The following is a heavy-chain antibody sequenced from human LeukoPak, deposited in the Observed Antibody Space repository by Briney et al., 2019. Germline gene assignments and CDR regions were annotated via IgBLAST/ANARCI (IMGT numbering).Heavy chain of an antibody. CDR2: IKQDGSEN. V-gene: IGHV3-7*04. CDR1: GFTFSTYW. J-gene: IGHJ4*02. Sequence: GGSLRLSCAASGFTFSTYWTSWVRQAPGKGLEWVANIKQDGSENYYVDSVKGRFTISRDNAKSSLYLQMNSLRVEDTAVYYCARGLRWKDYWGQGTLVTVSS. D-gene: IGHD5/OR15-5a*01. CDR3: ARGLRWKDY.